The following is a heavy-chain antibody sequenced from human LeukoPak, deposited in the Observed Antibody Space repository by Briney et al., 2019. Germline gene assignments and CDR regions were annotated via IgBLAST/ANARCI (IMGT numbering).Heavy chain of an antibody. CDR3: ARGEGSYFDY. CDR1: GGSISSYS. J-gene: IGHJ4*02. CDR2: MYDSGST. V-gene: IGHV4-30-2*01. Sequence: PSETLSLTCAVSGGSISSYSWSWVRQPPGKGLEWIGYMYDSGSTYYNPSLKSRVTISVDRSKNQFSLKLSSVTAADTAVYYCARGEGSYFDYWGQGTLVTVSS.